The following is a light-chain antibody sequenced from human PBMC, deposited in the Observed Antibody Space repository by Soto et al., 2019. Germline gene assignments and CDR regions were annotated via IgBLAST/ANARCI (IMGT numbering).Light chain of an antibody. V-gene: IGKV1-39*01. CDR1: EGISSY. Sequence: DIPMTQSPSSLSASVGDRVTITCRASEGISSYLNWYQVKPGTAPKLLIYAASNLQSGVPPRFSGSGSGKDFTFTIAALQPDDFATYYCHQSFSSPRTFGQGTKVEVK. J-gene: IGKJ1*01. CDR2: AAS. CDR3: HQSFSSPRT.